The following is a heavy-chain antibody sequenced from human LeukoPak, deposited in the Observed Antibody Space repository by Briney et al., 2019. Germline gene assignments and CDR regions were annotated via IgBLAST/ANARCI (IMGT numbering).Heavy chain of an antibody. CDR3: ARDKYYYDSSGYLP. CDR1: GFTFSSYE. CDR2: IKQDGSEK. V-gene: IGHV3-7*01. J-gene: IGHJ5*02. Sequence: GGSLRLSCAASGFTFSSYEMNWVRQAPGKGLEWVANIKQDGSEKYYVDSVKGRFTISRDNAKNSLYLQMNSLRAEDTAVYYCARDKYYYDSSGYLPWGQGTLVTVSS. D-gene: IGHD3-22*01.